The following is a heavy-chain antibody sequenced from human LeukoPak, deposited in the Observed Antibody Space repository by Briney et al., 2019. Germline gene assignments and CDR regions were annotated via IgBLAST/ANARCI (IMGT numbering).Heavy chain of an antibody. Sequence: SVKVSCKASGGTFSSYAISWVRQAPGQGLEWMGGIIPIFGTANYAQKFQGRVTITADESTSTAYMELSSLRSEDTAVYYCARTIVATDGPYYFDYWGQGTLVTVSS. CDR3: ARTIVATDGPYYFDY. D-gene: IGHD5-12*01. J-gene: IGHJ4*02. V-gene: IGHV1-69*13. CDR2: IIPIFGTA. CDR1: GGTFSSYA.